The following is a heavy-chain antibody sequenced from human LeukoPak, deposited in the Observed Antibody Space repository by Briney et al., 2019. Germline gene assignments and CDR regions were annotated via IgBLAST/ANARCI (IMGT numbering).Heavy chain of an antibody. J-gene: IGHJ6*02. V-gene: IGHV3-30-3*01. CDR3: ARDSPPPHYDFIPPVRGMDV. CDR1: GFTFSSYA. Sequence: PGRSLRLSCAASGFTFSSYAMHWVRQASGKGLEWVAVISYDGSNKYYADSVKGRFTISRDNPKNTLYLQMNSLRAEDTAVYYCARDSPPPHYDFIPPVRGMDVWGQGTTVTVSS. D-gene: IGHD3-3*01. CDR2: ISYDGSNK.